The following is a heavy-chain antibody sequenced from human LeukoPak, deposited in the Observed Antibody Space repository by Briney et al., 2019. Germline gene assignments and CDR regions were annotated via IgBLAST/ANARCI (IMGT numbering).Heavy chain of an antibody. D-gene: IGHD3-3*01. CDR1: GGSISSYY. J-gene: IGHJ4*02. CDR3: ANLRRYDFWSGYYGH. Sequence: SETLSLTCTVSGGSISSYYWSWIRQPPGKGLEWIGYIYYSGSTNYNPSLKSRVTISVDTSKNQFSLKLSSVTAADTAVYYCANLRRYDFWSGYYGHWGQGTLVTVST. V-gene: IGHV4-59*01. CDR2: IYYSGST.